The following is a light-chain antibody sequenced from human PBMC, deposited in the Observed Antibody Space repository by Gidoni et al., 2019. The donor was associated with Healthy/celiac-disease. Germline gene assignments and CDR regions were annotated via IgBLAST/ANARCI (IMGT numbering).Light chain of an antibody. Sequence: EIVMTQSPATLSVSPGDRATLSCRASQSVSSNLAWYQQKPGQAPRLLLYGASTRATGITARFSGSGSGTEFTLTISSLQSADFAVYYCQQYNNWPLYTFGQGTKLEIK. CDR3: QQYNNWPLYT. CDR2: GAS. CDR1: QSVSSN. V-gene: IGKV3-15*01. J-gene: IGKJ2*01.